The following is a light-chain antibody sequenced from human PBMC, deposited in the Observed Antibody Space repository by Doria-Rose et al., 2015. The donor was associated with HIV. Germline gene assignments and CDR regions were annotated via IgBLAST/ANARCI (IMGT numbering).Light chain of an antibody. CDR2: AAS. CDR3: QQSYSTPLT. CDR1: QSTGSF. V-gene: IGKV1-39*01. J-gene: IGKJ4*01. Sequence: DIRLTQSPSSLSASVGDRVTITCRASQSTGSFLNWYQQKPGKATKLLIYAASSVQNGVPSRLSGSGSGTDFTLTISSLQPEDFATYFCQQSYSTPLTFGGGTKVEIK.